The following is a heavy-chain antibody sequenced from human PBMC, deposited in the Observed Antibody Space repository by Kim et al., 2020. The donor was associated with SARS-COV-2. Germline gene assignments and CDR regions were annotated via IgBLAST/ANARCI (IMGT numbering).Heavy chain of an antibody. J-gene: IGHJ4*02. CDR3: ARQRYCSGCSCFADY. V-gene: IGHV5-51*01. CDR2: IYPGDSDT. CDR1: GYDFTTYW. Sequence: GESLKISCQGSGYDFTTYWIAWVRQMPGKGLEWMGIIYPGDSDTRYSPSFQGQVTISADKSISTAYLQWSSLKASDTAMYYCARQRYCSGCSCFADYWGQGTLVTVSS. D-gene: IGHD2-15*01.